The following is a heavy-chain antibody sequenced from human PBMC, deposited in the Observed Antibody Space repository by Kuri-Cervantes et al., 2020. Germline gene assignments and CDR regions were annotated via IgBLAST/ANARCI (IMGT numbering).Heavy chain of an antibody. J-gene: IGHJ1*01. CDR1: GYVFTSSG. CDR2: INPNSGGT. CDR3: ATTGDIVVVVAATPAEYFQH. D-gene: IGHD2-15*01. V-gene: IGHV1-18*01. Sequence: ASVKVSCKASGYVFTSSGISWVRQAPGQGLEWMGWINPNSGGTNYAQKFQGRVTITTDESTSTAYMELSSLRSEDTAVYYCATTGDIVVVVAATPAEYFQHWGQGTLVTVSS.